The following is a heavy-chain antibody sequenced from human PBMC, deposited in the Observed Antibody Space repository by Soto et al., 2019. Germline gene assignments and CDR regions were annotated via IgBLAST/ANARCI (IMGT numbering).Heavy chain of an antibody. CDR3: ARGLHLGELSLLFDAFDI. D-gene: IGHD3-16*02. Sequence: GGSLRLSCAASGFTFSSYSMNWVRQAPGKGLEWVSYISSSSSTIYYADSVKGRFTISRDNAKNSLYLQMNSLRAEDTAVYYCARGLHLGELSLLFDAFDIWGQGTMVTVSS. CDR2: ISSSSSTI. CDR1: GFTFSSYS. V-gene: IGHV3-48*01. J-gene: IGHJ3*02.